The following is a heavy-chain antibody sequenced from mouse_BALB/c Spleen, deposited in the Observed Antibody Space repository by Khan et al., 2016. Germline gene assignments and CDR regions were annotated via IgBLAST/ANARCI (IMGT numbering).Heavy chain of an antibody. Sequence: EVKLLESGGGLVQPGGSLKLSCAVSGFDFSRYWMSWVRQAPGKGLEWLGEINPASSTTNYTPSLKDKFIISRDNAKNALYLQMSKVSSEDTARYYCARWSCDVSAMDYWGQGTSITVSS. J-gene: IGHJ4*01. CDR3: ARWSCDVSAMDY. CDR2: INPASSTT. CDR1: GFDFSRYW. V-gene: IGHV4-1*02.